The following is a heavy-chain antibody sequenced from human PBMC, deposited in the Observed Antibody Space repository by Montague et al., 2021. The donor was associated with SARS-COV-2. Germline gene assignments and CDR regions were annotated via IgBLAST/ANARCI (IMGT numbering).Heavy chain of an antibody. Sequence: SETLSLTCAVYGGSFSGYYWSWIRQPPGKGLEWIGEINHSGSTNYNPSLKSRVTISVDTSKNQFSLKLSSVTAADTAVYYCARGYDYVWGSYRYLHWFDPWGQGKLVTVSS. J-gene: IGHJ5*02. CDR2: INHSGST. D-gene: IGHD3-16*02. CDR3: ARGYDYVWGSYRYLHWFDP. CDR1: GGSFSGYY. V-gene: IGHV4-34*01.